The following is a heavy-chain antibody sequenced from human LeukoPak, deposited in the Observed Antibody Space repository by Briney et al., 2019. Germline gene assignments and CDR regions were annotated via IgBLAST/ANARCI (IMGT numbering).Heavy chain of an antibody. Sequence: QPGGSLRLSCAASGFTFSSYAMHWVRQAPGKGLEYVSAISSNGGSTYYANSVKGRFTISRDNSKNTLYLQMGSLRAEDVAVYYCARETSGYSDYWGQGTLVTVSS. CDR3: ARETSGYSDY. CDR2: ISSNGGST. J-gene: IGHJ4*02. D-gene: IGHD3-16*02. CDR1: GFTFSSYA. V-gene: IGHV3-64*01.